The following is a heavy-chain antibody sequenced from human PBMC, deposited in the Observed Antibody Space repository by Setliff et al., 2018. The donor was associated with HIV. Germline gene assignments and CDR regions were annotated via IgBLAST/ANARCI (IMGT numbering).Heavy chain of an antibody. CDR3: ARDPSIAVAGAAV. Sequence: VASVKVSCKASGYTFTSYYMHWVRQAPGQGLEWMGIINPSSGSTTYAQKFQGRVTMTRDTSTSTVYMELSSLRSEDTAVYYCARDPSIAVAGAAVWGQGTTVTVSS. J-gene: IGHJ6*02. D-gene: IGHD6-19*01. CDR2: INPSSGST. CDR1: GYTFTSYY. V-gene: IGHV1-46*01.